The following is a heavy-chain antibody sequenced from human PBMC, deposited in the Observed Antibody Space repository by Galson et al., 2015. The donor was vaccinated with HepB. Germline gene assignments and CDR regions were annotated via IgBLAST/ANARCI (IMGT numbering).Heavy chain of an antibody. CDR2: IYGSGDIT. CDR3: AKGSGFYCDYPFNH. CDR1: GFTFSNYA. V-gene: IGHV3-23*01. D-gene: IGHD4-17*01. J-gene: IGHJ4*02. Sequence: LILSCAASGFTFSNYALAWVRQTPGKGLQWGSAIYGSGDITYYADSVKGRFTISRDNSRDTLYLQMNSLRAEDTAVYYCAKGSGFYCDYPFNHWGQGTLVTVSS.